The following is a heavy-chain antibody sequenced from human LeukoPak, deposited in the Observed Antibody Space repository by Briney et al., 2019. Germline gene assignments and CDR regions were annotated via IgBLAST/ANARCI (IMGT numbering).Heavy chain of an antibody. Sequence: PGGSLRLSCAASGFTFSDYYMSWIRQGPGKGLECVSYISSSSSYTNYADSVKGRFTISRDNAKNSLYLQMNSLRAEDTAVYYCARMMLRSGPFDYWGQGTLVTVSS. CDR1: GFTFSDYY. V-gene: IGHV3-11*03. D-gene: IGHD6-19*01. CDR2: ISSSSSYT. J-gene: IGHJ4*02. CDR3: ARMMLRSGPFDY.